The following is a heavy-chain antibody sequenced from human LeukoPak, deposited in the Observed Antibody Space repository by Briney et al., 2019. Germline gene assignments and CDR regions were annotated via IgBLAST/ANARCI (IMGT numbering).Heavy chain of an antibody. Sequence: PSETLSLTCAVYGGSFSGYYWSWIRQPPGKGLEWIGEINHSGSTNYNPSLKSRVTISVDTSKNQFSLKLSSVTAADTAVYYCARTPQYDHVWGSYRYGAFDIWGQGTMVTVSS. D-gene: IGHD3-16*02. J-gene: IGHJ3*02. CDR1: GGSFSGYY. V-gene: IGHV4-34*01. CDR2: INHSGST. CDR3: ARTPQYDHVWGSYRYGAFDI.